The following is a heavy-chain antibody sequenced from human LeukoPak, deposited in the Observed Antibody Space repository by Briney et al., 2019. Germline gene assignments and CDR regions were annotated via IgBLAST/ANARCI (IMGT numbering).Heavy chain of an antibody. CDR1: GFIFNTYV. V-gene: IGHV3-30*02. CDR2: IRYDGSNK. D-gene: IGHD3-10*01. Sequence: GGSLRLSCAASGFIFNTYVMHWVRQAPGKGLEWLAFIRYDGSNKNYADSVKGRFTISRDNTKNSLYLQMNSLRAEDTAVYYCAKDRITMVRGVIPVLHHWGQGTLVTVSS. J-gene: IGHJ4*02. CDR3: AKDRITMVRGVIPVLHH.